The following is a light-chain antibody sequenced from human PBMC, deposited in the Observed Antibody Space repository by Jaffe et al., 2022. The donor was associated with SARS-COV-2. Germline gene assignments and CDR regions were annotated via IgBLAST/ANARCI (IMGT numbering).Light chain of an antibody. CDR1: QDITKN. CDR3: QQFENLPFT. Sequence: DIQMTQSPSPLSASVGDRVTITCRASQDITKNLNWYQQKPGEAPKLLIYDASTLETGVPSRFSGSGSGTDFTFTITGLQPEDFATYYCQQFENLPFTFGPGTEVDV. J-gene: IGKJ3*01. CDR2: DAS. V-gene: IGKV1-33*01.